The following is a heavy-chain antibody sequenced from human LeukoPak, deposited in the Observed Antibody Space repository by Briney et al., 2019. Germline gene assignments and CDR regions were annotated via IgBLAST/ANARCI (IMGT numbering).Heavy chain of an antibody. Sequence: SETLSLTCTVSGGSISNRSYYWGWIRQPPGKGLEWIGSVYHSGSTYYNPSLKSRVTISVDTSKNQFSLKLSSVTAADTAVYYCARTRRITMVRGGGIDYWGQGTLVTVSS. D-gene: IGHD3-10*01. CDR3: ARTRRITMVRGGGIDY. J-gene: IGHJ4*02. CDR2: VYHSGST. CDR1: GGSISNRSYY. V-gene: IGHV4-39*07.